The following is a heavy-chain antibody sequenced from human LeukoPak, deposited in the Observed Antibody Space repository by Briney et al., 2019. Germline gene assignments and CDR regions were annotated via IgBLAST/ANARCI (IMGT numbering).Heavy chain of an antibody. D-gene: IGHD3/OR15-3a*01. CDR1: GGSFSTYY. J-gene: IGHJ4*02. CDR2: IYYSGST. Sequence: PSETLSLTCTVSGGSFSTYYWSWIRQAPGKGLEWIGYIYYSGSTNYNPSLRSRVTISVDTSKNQFSLELTSVTAPDTAVYYCVRHGTGSYFEYWGQGTLVTVSS. CDR3: VRHGTGSYFEY. V-gene: IGHV4-59*08.